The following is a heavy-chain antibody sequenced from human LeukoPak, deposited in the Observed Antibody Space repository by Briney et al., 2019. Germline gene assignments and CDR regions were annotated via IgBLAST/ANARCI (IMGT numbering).Heavy chain of an antibody. V-gene: IGHV3-7*03. D-gene: IGHD5-18*01. CDR3: ARGRNSYGLPWDY. Sequence: GGSLRVSCAASGFTFSSYWMSWVGQAPGKGLEWVANIKQAGSEKSYVDSVKGRFTISRDNAKNSLYLQMNSLRAEDTAVYYCARGRNSYGLPWDYWGQGTLVTVSS. CDR1: GFTFSSYW. J-gene: IGHJ4*02. CDR2: IKQAGSEK.